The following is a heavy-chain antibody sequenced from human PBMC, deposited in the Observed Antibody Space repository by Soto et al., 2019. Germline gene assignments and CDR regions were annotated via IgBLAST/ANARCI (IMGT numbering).Heavy chain of an antibody. CDR1: GFTFSSYG. Sequence: QVQLVESGGGVVQPGRSLRLSCAASGFTFSSYGMHWVRQAPGKGLEWVADIWYDGSNKYYADSVKGRFTISRDNSKNTLYLQMNSLRAEDTAVYYCAAYDSSGYYPDYYYYYGMDVWGQGTTVTVSS. D-gene: IGHD3-22*01. J-gene: IGHJ6*02. CDR3: AAYDSSGYYPDYYYYYGMDV. CDR2: IWYDGSNK. V-gene: IGHV3-33*01.